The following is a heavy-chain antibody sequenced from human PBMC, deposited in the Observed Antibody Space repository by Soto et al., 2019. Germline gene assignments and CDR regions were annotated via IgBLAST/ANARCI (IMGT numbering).Heavy chain of an antibody. CDR2: LYYSAMT. J-gene: IGHJ6*03. V-gene: IGHV4-59*08. CDR1: GGSIRSHN. Sequence: VQLQESGPGLVKPSETLSLTCSVPGGSIRSHNWSWIRQPPGKGLEWIGCLYYSAMTEYNPSLKSRVTISADTYSNQVSLKLSSVTAADTALYYFARHLFDSWNGYPYYYYIDVCGKWTAVTVSS. CDR3: ARHLFDSWNGYPYYYYIDV. D-gene: IGHD3-3*01.